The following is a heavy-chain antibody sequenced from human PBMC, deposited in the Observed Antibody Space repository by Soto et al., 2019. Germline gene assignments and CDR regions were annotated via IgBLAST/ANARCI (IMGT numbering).Heavy chain of an antibody. V-gene: IGHV3-23*01. CDR1: GFTFSSYA. CDR3: AKDWDIVVVPAATGGWGSVAP. Sequence: GGSLRLSCAASGFTFSSYAMSWVRQAPGKGLEWVSAISGSGGSTYYADSVKGRFTISRDNSKNTLYLQMNSLRAEDTAVYYCAKDWDIVVVPAATGGWGSVAPWGQGTTVTVSS. J-gene: IGHJ6*02. D-gene: IGHD2-2*01. CDR2: ISGSGGST.